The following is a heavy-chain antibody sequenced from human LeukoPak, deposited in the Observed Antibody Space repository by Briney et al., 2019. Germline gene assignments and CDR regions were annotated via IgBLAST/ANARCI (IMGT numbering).Heavy chain of an antibody. J-gene: IGHJ6*03. D-gene: IGHD6-13*01. CDR1: GGSISSYY. CDR3: ASGGAAAATGYYYYMDV. Sequence: PSETLSLTCTVSGGSISSYYWSWIRQPPGKGLEWIGSIYYSGSTYYNPSLKSRVIISVDTSKNQFSLKLSSVTAADTAVYYCASGGAAAATGYYYYMDVWGKGTTVTVSS. CDR2: IYYSGST. V-gene: IGHV4-59*12.